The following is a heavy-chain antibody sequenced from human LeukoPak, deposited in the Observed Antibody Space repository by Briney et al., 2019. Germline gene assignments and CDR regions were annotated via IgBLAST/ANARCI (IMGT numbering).Heavy chain of an antibody. V-gene: IGHV1-8*01. D-gene: IGHD3-16*02. Sequence: ASVKVSCKASGYTFTSYDINWVRQATGQGLEWMGWMNPNSGNTGYAQKFQGRVTMTRNTSISTVYMELSSLRSEDTAVYYCARGRIMITFGGVIAYYYFDYWGQGTLVTVSS. CDR1: GYTFTSYD. CDR3: ARGRIMITFGGVIAYYYFDY. CDR2: MNPNSGNT. J-gene: IGHJ4*02.